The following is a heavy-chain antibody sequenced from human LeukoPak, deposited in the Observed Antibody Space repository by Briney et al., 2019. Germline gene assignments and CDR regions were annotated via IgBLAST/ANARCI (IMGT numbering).Heavy chain of an antibody. CDR2: ISWNSGSI. V-gene: IGHV3-9*01. Sequence: PGRSLRLSCAASGFTFDDYAMHWVRQAPGKGLEWVSGISWNSGSIGYADSVKGRFTISRDNAKNSLYLQMNSLRAEDTALYYCARTGYSYAKDYWGQGTLVTVSS. CDR1: GFTFDDYA. CDR3: ARTGYSYAKDY. J-gene: IGHJ4*02. D-gene: IGHD5-18*01.